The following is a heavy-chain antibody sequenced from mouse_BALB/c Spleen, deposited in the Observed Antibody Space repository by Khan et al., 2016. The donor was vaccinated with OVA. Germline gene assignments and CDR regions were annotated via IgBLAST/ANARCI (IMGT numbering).Heavy chain of an antibody. V-gene: IGHV1-31*01. J-gene: IGHJ4*01. CDR2: INPYNGDA. Sequence: VQLHQSGPELVKPGASVKISCKASDYSFTGYYMHWVKQSHVKSLEWIGRINPYNGDAYYNQNFLDKASLTVDRSSSTAYMGLHSLTSEDSAVYYCARGGGNFLFPMDYWGQGTSVTVSS. CDR1: DYSFTGYY. D-gene: IGHD2-1*01. CDR3: ARGGGNFLFPMDY.